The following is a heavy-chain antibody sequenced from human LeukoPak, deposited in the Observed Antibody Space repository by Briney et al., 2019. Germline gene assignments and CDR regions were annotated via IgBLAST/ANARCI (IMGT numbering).Heavy chain of an antibody. CDR2: IKQDGSEK. Sequence: GGSLRLSCAASGFTFSNYWMIWVRQAPGKELEWVGNIKQDGSEKRYADSVRGRFSISRDNAQTSLCLQMNSLRAEDTAVYYCARASDPWLQLTWGQGTLVTVSS. J-gene: IGHJ5*02. CDR1: GFTFSNYW. V-gene: IGHV3-7*05. CDR3: ARASDPWLQLT. D-gene: IGHD5-24*01.